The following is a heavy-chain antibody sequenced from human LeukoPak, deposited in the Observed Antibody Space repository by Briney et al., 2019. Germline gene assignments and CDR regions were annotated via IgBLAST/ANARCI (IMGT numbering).Heavy chain of an antibody. CDR2: INSNRASN. J-gene: IGHJ6*03. V-gene: IGHV3-64*01. Sequence: AGYLTCYCAASRFTFSSNAMHWLRQAPGHDLKYCSAINSNRASNYYTNYVKVRFTIYRYNSKTYLYLQMGSLRADDMAVYYCARDRGSGWYRPGIYYYYMDVWGKGTTVTVSS. CDR1: RFTFSSNA. D-gene: IGHD6-19*01. CDR3: ARDRGSGWYRPGIYYYYMDV.